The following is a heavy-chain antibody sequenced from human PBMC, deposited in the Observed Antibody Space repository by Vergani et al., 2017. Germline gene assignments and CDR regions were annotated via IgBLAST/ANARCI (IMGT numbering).Heavy chain of an antibody. CDR3: ASRLFCSGGRWYSSNWFQP. CDR1: GGSFSGYY. V-gene: IGHV4-34*01. Sequence: QVQLQQWGAGLLKPSETLSLTCAVYGGSFSGYYWSWIRQPPGKGLEWIGEINHSGSTNYNPSLKSRVTISVDTSKNQFSLKLSSLTAAGTAVYYCASRLFCSGGRWYSSNWFQPWGQGTLVTVSS. J-gene: IGHJ5*02. D-gene: IGHD2-15*01. CDR2: INHSGST.